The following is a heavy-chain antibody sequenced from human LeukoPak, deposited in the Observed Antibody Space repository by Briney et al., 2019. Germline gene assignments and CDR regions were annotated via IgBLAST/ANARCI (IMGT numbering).Heavy chain of an antibody. D-gene: IGHD3-10*01. CDR3: ARVRLRMVRGVIACVDY. CDR1: GFTFSSYA. Sequence: GGSLRLSCAASGFTFSSYAMHWVRQAPGKGLEWVAVISYDGSNKYYADSVKGRFTISRDNSKNTLYLQMNSLRVENTAVYYCARVRLRMVRGVIACVDYWGQGTLVTVSS. CDR2: ISYDGSNK. V-gene: IGHV3-30-3*01. J-gene: IGHJ4*02.